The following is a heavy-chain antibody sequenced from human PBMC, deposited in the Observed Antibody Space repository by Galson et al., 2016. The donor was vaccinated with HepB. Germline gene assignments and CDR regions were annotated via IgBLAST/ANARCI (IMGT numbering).Heavy chain of an antibody. D-gene: IGHD2-21*01. CDR1: GFTLSSYG. Sequence: SLRLSCAAAGFTLSSYGMHWVRQAPGKGLEWVAVIWYDGSKKYYVDSVKGRFTISRDNSKKMLYLQMNSLRVEDTAVYYCARAFLILQGSLDVWGQGTTVTVSS. J-gene: IGHJ6*02. CDR2: IWYDGSKK. V-gene: IGHV3-33*01. CDR3: ARAFLILQGSLDV.